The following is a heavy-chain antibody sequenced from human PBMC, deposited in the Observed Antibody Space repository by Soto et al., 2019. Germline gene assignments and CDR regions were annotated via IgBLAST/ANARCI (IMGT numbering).Heavy chain of an antibody. V-gene: IGHV3-9*01. D-gene: IGHD3-10*01. CDR1: GFSFDDYA. J-gene: IGHJ6*03. CDR3: AKAAGRNYYGSLGYMDV. Sequence: EVQLVESGGGLAQTGTSLRLSCAASGFSFDDYAMHWVRQGPGKGLEWVSGISYNSANTGNADSVKGRFTISRDNAKNSLYLEMNSLRPEDTALYHRAKAAGRNYYGSLGYMDVWGKGTTVTVSS. CDR2: ISYNSANT.